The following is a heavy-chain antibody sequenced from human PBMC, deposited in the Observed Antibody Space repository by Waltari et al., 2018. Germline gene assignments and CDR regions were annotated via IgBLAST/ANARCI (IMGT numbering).Heavy chain of an antibody. J-gene: IGHJ3*02. V-gene: IGHV1-24*01. D-gene: IGHD2-21*02. CDR2: FGPEDGET. Sequence: QVQLVQSGAAVKKPGASVKVSCKVSGYTLTELPMHWVRRAPGKGLEWMGGFGPEDGETIYGQKFQGRVTMTEDTSTDTAYMELSSLRSEDTAVYYCATEWRGDSDAFDIWGQGTMVTVSS. CDR3: ATEWRGDSDAFDI. CDR1: GYTLTELP.